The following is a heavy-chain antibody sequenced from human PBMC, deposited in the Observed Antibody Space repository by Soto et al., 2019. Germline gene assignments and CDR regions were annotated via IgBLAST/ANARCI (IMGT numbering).Heavy chain of an antibody. CDR2: IYYSGST. V-gene: IGHV4-39*01. J-gene: IGHJ2*01. CDR1: GCSISSSSYY. D-gene: IGHD5-12*01. Sequence: SETLSLTCPVSGCSISSSSYYWGWIRQPPGKGLEWIGSIYYSGSTYYNPSLKSRVTISVDTSKNQFSLKLSSVTAADTAVYYCASRYSGYDYGYFDLWGRGTLVTVSS. CDR3: ASRYSGYDYGYFDL.